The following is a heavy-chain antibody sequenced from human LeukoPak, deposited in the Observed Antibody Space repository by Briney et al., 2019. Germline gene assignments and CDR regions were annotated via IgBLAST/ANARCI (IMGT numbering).Heavy chain of an antibody. D-gene: IGHD4-23*01. CDR3: ARSWTTVVTCDY. Sequence: ASVKVSCKASGYTFTGYYMHWVRQAPGQGLEWMGWINPNSGGTNYAQKFQGRVTMTRDTSISTAYMELSRLRSDDTAVYYRARSWTTVVTCDYWGQGTLVTVSS. V-gene: IGHV1-2*02. CDR1: GYTFTGYY. CDR2: INPNSGGT. J-gene: IGHJ4*02.